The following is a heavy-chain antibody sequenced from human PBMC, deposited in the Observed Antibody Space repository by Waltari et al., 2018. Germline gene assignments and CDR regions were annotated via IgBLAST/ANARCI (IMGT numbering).Heavy chain of an antibody. D-gene: IGHD6-13*01. CDR1: GFTFISYS. Sequence: EVQLVESGGGLVKPGGSLRLSCAASGFTFISYSMNWVRQAPGKGLEWVSSISSSSRYIYNADSVKGRFTISRDNAKNSLYLQMNSLRAEDTAVYYCARVGYSSSLDYWGQGTLVTVSS. CDR2: ISSSSRYI. CDR3: ARVGYSSSLDY. V-gene: IGHV3-21*01. J-gene: IGHJ4*02.